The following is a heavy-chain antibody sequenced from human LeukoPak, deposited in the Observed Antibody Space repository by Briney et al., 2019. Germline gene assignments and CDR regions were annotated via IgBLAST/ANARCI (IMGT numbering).Heavy chain of an antibody. CDR2: IIPMFGTA. V-gene: IGHV1-69*06. D-gene: IGHD4-17*01. J-gene: IGHJ4*02. CDR1: GGTFSSYE. Sequence: GSSVKVSCKASGGTFSSYEISWVRQAPGQGLEWMGGIIPMFGTAKYAQKFQGRVTITADKSTSTAYMELSSLRSEDTAVYYCARTPNNYGIEYYFDYWGQGTLVTVSS. CDR3: ARTPNNYGIEYYFDY.